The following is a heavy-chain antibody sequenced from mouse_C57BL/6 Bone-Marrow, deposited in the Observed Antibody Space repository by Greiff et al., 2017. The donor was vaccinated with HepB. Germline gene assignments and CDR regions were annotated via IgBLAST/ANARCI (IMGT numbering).Heavy chain of an antibody. D-gene: IGHD2-5*01. V-gene: IGHV1-26*01. CDR2: INPNNGGT. J-gene: IGHJ4*01. CDR3: ATSYDSNSGAMDY. Sequence: EVQLQQSGPELVKPGASVKISCKASGYTFTDYYMNWVKQSHGKSLEWIGDINPNNGGTSYNQKFKGKATLTVDKASSTAYMELRSLTSEDSAVYYCATSYDSNSGAMDYWGQGTSVTVSS. CDR1: GYTFTDYY.